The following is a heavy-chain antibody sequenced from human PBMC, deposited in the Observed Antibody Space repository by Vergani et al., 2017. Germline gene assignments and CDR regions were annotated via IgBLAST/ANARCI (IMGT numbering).Heavy chain of an antibody. J-gene: IGHJ4*02. Sequence: QVQLQESGPGLVKPSQTLSLTCTVSGGSISSGGYYWSWIRQHPGKGLEWIGYSYYSGSTYYNPSLKSRVTISVETSKNQFSLKLSSVTAADTAVYYCARNMITFGGVIGGFDYWGQGTLVTVSS. D-gene: IGHD3-16*02. CDR3: ARNMITFGGVIGGFDY. CDR1: GGSISSGGYY. CDR2: SYYSGST. V-gene: IGHV4-31*03.